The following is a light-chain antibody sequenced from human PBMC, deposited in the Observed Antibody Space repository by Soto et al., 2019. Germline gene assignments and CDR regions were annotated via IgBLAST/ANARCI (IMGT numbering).Light chain of an antibody. CDR2: KAS. CDR1: QTISSW. V-gene: IGKV1-5*03. J-gene: IGKJ1*01. CDR3: QHYNSYSEA. Sequence: DIPMTLYPSTLSGSVRDRVTITCRASQTISSWLAWYQQKPGKAPKLLIYKASTLKSGVPSRFSGSGSGTEFTLTISSLQPDDFATYYCQHYNSYSEAFGQGTKVDI.